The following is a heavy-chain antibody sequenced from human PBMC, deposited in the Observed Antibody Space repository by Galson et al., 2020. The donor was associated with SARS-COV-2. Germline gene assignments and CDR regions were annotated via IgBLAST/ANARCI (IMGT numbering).Heavy chain of an antibody. D-gene: IGHD4-17*01. CDR3: ARLHYGEYAPEAFDI. J-gene: IGHJ3*02. Sequence: SETLSLTCAASGTTISGGSYSWNWIRQPPGKGLEWNGYIPHSGGTYYNPSLKSRVTISGDRSKNQFSLRLSSVTAADTAVYYCARLHYGEYAPEAFDIWGPGTRVTVAS. CDR2: IPHSGGT. CDR1: GTTISGGSYS. V-gene: IGHV4-30-2*01.